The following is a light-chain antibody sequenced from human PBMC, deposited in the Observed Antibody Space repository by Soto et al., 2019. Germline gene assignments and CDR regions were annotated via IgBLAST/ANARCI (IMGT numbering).Light chain of an antibody. CDR1: NIGSKS. CDR3: QVWDSSSDHREV. CDR2: DDV. J-gene: IGLJ1*01. V-gene: IGLV3-21*02. Sequence: SYELTQPPSVSVAPGQTARITCGGTNIGSKSVHWYQQKPGQAPVLVIYDDVDRPSGIPERFSGSNSGNTATLTISRVEAGDEADYFCQVWDSSSDHREVFGNGTKLTVL.